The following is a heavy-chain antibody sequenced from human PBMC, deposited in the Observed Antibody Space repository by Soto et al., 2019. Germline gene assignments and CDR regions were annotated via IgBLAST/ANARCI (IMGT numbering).Heavy chain of an antibody. J-gene: IGHJ3*02. V-gene: IGHV4-34*01. D-gene: IGHD5-12*01. Sequence: QVQLQQWGAGLLKPSETLSLTCAVYGGSFSGYYWSWIRQPPGKGLEWIGEINHSGSTNYNPSLKSRVTISVDTSKNQFSLKLGSVTAADTAVYYCARGRYYSGYDFVDAFDIWGQGTMVTVSS. CDR3: ARGRYYSGYDFVDAFDI. CDR1: GGSFSGYY. CDR2: INHSGST.